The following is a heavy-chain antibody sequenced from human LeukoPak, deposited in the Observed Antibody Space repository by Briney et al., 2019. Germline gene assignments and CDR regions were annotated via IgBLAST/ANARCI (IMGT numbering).Heavy chain of an antibody. J-gene: IGHJ5*02. V-gene: IGHV4-30-4*01. CDR3: ARKYPDHWFDP. CDR1: GGSITSGKYY. D-gene: IGHD6-6*01. CDR2: IFYTGST. Sequence: SETLSLTCTVSGGSITSGKYYWSWIRQPPGKGLEWIGYIFYTGSTNYSPSLKSRVFISVDTFKNQFSLKLSSVTAADTAVYYCARKYPDHWFDPWGQGTLVTVSS.